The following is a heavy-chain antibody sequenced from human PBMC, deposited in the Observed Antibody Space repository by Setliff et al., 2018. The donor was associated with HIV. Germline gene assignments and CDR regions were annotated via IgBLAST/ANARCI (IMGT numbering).Heavy chain of an antibody. CDR1: GFTVSTYW. CDR3: AKDHATSSWFTALLDY. D-gene: IGHD6-13*01. J-gene: IGHJ4*02. V-gene: IGHV3-7*05. Sequence: PGGSLRLSCAASGFTVSTYWMSWVRQAPGKGLEWVANIKQDGSEKNYMDSVKGRFTISRDNAKNSLYLQMNSLRVEDTAVYYCAKDHATSSWFTALLDYWGQGALVTVSS. CDR2: IKQDGSEK.